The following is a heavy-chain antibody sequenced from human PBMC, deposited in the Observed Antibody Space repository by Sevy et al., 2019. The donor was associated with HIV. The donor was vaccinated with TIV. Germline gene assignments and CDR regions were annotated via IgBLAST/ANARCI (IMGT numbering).Heavy chain of an antibody. CDR2: IYTSGST. CDR1: GGSISSYY. J-gene: IGHJ4*02. V-gene: IGHV4-4*07. Sequence: SETLSLTCTVSGGSISSYYWSWIRQSAGKGLEWIGRIYTSGSTNYNPSLKSRVTMSVDTSKNQFSLKLSSVTAADTAVYYCARDGYSSSWYGGQFDYWGQGTLVTVSS. CDR3: ARDGYSSSWYGGQFDY. D-gene: IGHD6-13*01.